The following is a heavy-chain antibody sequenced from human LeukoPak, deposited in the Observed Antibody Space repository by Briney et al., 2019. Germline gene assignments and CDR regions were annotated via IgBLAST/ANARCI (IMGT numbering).Heavy chain of an antibody. J-gene: IGHJ4*02. Sequence: GASVKVSCKASGGTFSSYAISWVRQALGQGLEWMGRIIPILGIADYAQKFQGRVTITADKSTSTAYMELSSLRSEDTAVYYCARANLALEYTANDYWGQGTLVTVSS. CDR3: ARANLALEYTANDY. CDR2: IIPILGIA. CDR1: GGTFSSYA. V-gene: IGHV1-69*04. D-gene: IGHD5-18*01.